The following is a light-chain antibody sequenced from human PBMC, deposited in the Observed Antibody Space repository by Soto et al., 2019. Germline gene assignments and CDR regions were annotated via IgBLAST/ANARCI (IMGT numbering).Light chain of an antibody. CDR1: QGIRNY. Sequence: DIQMTQSPTSLSASVGDRVTITCRASQGIRNYVAWYQQIPGKAPKLLIYAASTLQSGVPSRFSGSGSATAFTVTINGLQPEGVATYSCPKYSSVPVFGPGTKVEIK. CDR3: PKYSSVPV. V-gene: IGKV1-27*01. CDR2: AAS. J-gene: IGKJ3*01.